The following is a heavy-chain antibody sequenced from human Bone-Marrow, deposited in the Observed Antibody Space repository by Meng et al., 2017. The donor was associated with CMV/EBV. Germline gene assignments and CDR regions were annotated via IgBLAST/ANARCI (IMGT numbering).Heavy chain of an antibody. CDR3: ARGYALKPSSSNWFDP. Sequence: ETLSLTCTVSGGSIRSSIHYWGWIRQPPGKGLEWVSSMTPNGDYIYYADSMKGRLTISRDNAKNSLYLQMSSLRAEDTAVYYCARGYALKPSSSNWFDPWGQGTLVTVSS. CDR1: GGSIRSSIHY. D-gene: IGHD6-6*01. CDR2: MTPNGDYI. J-gene: IGHJ5*02. V-gene: IGHV3-21*01.